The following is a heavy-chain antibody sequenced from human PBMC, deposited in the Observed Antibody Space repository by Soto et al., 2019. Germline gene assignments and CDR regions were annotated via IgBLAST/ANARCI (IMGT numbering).Heavy chain of an antibody. V-gene: IGHV3-30-3*01. CDR3: AKDRVAVALKIYYFDY. CDR1: GFTFSSYA. Sequence: PGGSLRLSCAASGFTFSSYAMHWVRQAPGKGLEWVAVISYDGSNKYYADSVKGRFTISRDNSKNTLYLQMNSLRAEDTAVYYCAKDRVAVALKIYYFDYWGQGTLVTVS. CDR2: ISYDGSNK. J-gene: IGHJ4*02. D-gene: IGHD6-19*01.